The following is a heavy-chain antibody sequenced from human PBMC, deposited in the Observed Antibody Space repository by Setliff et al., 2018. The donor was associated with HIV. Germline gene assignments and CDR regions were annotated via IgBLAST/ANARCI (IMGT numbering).Heavy chain of an antibody. V-gene: IGHV4-59*11. CDR1: GGSISSHY. CDR2: MFYGGNT. Sequence: PSETLSLTCTVSGGSISSHYWSWIRQPPGKGLEWFGYMFYGGNTDYNPSLKGRITISVDTSKNQISLRLRSVTAADTAVYYCARAYGSERLNWFDPWGQGTLVTVSS. CDR3: ARAYGSERLNWFDP. J-gene: IGHJ5*02. D-gene: IGHD3-10*01.